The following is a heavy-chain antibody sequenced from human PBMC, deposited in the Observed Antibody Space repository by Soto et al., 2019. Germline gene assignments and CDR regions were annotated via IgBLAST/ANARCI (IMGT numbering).Heavy chain of an antibody. J-gene: IGHJ6*01. CDR1: GGSISSSNW. D-gene: IGHD6-19*01. CDR3: ARVGLVLGYYYYYGMDV. CDR2: IYHSGST. Sequence: PSETLSLTCAVSGGSISSSNWWSWVRQPPGKGLEWIGEIYHSGSTNYNPSLKSRVTISVDKSKNQFSLKLSSVTAADTAVYYCARVGLVLGYYYYYGMDVWGQGTTVT. V-gene: IGHV4-4*02.